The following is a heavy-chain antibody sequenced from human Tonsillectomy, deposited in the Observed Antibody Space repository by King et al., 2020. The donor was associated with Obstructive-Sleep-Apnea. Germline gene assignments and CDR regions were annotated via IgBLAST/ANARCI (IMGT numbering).Heavy chain of an antibody. V-gene: IGHV3-21*01. CDR2: ISSSSSHI. J-gene: IGHJ3*02. D-gene: IGHD3-10*01. CDR3: GRGTGSPHLGFDI. CDR1: GFTFSTYS. Sequence: VQLVESGGGLVKPGGSLRLSCAASGFTFSTYSMNWVRQAPGKGLEWVSSISSSSSHIYYADSVKGRFTISRDNAKNSLYLQMNSLRAEDTAVYYCGRGTGSPHLGFDIWGQGTMVTVSS.